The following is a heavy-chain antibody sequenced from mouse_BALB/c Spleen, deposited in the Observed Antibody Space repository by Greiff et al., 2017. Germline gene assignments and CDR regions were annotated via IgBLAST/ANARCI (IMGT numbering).Heavy chain of an antibody. D-gene: IGHD3-3*01. CDR2: ISYSGST. Sequence: EVQLQQSGPGLVKPSQSLSLTCTVTGYSITSDYAWNWIRQFPGNKLEWMGYISYSGSTSYNPSLKSRISITRDTSKNQFFLQLNSVTTEDTATYYCARGVLGWYFDVWGAGTTVTVSS. V-gene: IGHV3-2*02. CDR3: ARGVLGWYFDV. J-gene: IGHJ1*01. CDR1: GYSITSDYA.